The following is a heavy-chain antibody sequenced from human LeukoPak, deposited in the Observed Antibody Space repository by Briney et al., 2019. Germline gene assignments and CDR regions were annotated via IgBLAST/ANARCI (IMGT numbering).Heavy chain of an antibody. V-gene: IGHV4-59*04. Sequence: SETLSLTCTVSGGSISSYYWSWIRQPPGKGLEWIGNIYYSGNTYYNPSLKSRVTISLDTSKNQFSLKLSSMTAADTAVYYCARRSVAGVSNWFDPWGQGILVTVSS. J-gene: IGHJ5*02. CDR2: IYYSGNT. CDR3: ARRSVAGVSNWFDP. D-gene: IGHD6-19*01. CDR1: GGSISSYY.